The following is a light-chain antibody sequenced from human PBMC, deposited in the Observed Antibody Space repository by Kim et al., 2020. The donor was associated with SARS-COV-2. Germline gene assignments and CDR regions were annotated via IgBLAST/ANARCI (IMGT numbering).Light chain of an antibody. Sequence: LSPGERATLSCRASQSVGSSLLAWYQQKPGQAPRLLIYEAFKRVAGIPDRFSGSGSGTDFTLTISRPEPEDFEMYYCQQYGSSPYSFGQGTKLEI. CDR2: EAF. CDR3: QQYGSSPYS. V-gene: IGKV3-20*01. CDR1: QSVGSSL. J-gene: IGKJ2*03.